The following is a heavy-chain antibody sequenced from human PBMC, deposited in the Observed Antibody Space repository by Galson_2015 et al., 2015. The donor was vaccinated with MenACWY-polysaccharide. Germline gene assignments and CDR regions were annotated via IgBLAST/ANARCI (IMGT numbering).Heavy chain of an antibody. D-gene: IGHD6-19*01. CDR1: GYTFSNYA. J-gene: IGHJ4*02. V-gene: IGHV1-3*01. CDR2: INGGDGKS. CDR3: ARTEAGDFRLDY. Sequence: SCKAFGYTFSNYAMHWVRQAPGPRLAWLGWINGGDGKSKYSQNFQDRITITRDTSASTVSMELSSLRSEDTAVYYCARTEAGDFRLDYWGQGTLVTASS.